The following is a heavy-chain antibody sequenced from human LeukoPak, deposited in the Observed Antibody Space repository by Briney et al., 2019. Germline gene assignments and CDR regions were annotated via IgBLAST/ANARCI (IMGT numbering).Heavy chain of an antibody. V-gene: IGHV3-11*01. CDR3: AGEKIVVVPLYYYYGMDV. CDR2: ISSSGSTI. Sequence: GGSLRLSCAASGFTFSDYYMSWIRQAPGKGLEWVSYISSSGSTIYYADSVKGRFTISRDNAKNSLYLQMNSLRAEDTAVYYCAGEKIVVVPLYYYYGMDVWGQGTTVTVSS. CDR1: GFTFSDYY. D-gene: IGHD2-2*01. J-gene: IGHJ6*02.